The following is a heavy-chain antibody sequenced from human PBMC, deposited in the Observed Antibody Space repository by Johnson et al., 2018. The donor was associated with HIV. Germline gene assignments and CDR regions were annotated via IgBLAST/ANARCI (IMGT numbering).Heavy chain of an antibody. V-gene: IGHV3-66*01. Sequence: VQLVESGGGVVQPGRSLRLSCAASGITVSSNYMTWVRQAPGKGLEWVSVIYADGGTYYPDSVKARFTISRDDSKTTLYLQMNSLKTEDTAVYYCTTVTEGSYFDSGSYFDIWGQGTMVTVSS. CDR3: TTVTEGSYFDSGSYFDI. CDR1: GITVSSNY. CDR2: IYADGGT. D-gene: IGHD3-10*01. J-gene: IGHJ3*02.